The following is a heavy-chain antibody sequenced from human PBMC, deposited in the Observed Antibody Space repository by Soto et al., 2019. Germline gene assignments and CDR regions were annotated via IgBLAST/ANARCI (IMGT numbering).Heavy chain of an antibody. CDR2: ISAFFGTA. D-gene: IGHD3-10*01. CDR1: DYIFTIYG. Sequence: ASVKVSCKASDYIFTIYGISWVRQAPGQGLEWMGWISAFFGTANYAQKFQGRVTMTADESTSTAYMELSSLRSEDTAVYYCARGPAGPHALWFGELFSLGKHYGMDVLGQGNTVTGS. J-gene: IGHJ6*02. CDR3: ARGPAGPHALWFGELFSLGKHYGMDV. V-gene: IGHV1-18*01.